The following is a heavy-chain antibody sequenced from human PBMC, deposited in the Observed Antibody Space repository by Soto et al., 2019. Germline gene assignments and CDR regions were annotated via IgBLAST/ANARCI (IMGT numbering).Heavy chain of an antibody. Sequence: GASVKVSCKASGYTFTSYYMHWVRQAPGQGLEWMGIINPSGGSTSYAQKFQGRVTMTRDTSTSTVYMELSSLRSEDTAWYYCARDIPGVAATTGYWFDRWGQGPLVTV. CDR2: INPSGGST. D-gene: IGHD2-15*01. CDR3: ARDIPGVAATTGYWFDR. V-gene: IGHV1-46*01. J-gene: IGHJ5*02. CDR1: GYTFTSYY.